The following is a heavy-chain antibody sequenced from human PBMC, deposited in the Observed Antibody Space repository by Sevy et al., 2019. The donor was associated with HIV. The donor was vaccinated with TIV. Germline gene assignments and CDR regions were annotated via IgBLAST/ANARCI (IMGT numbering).Heavy chain of an antibody. CDR2: IKQDGSEK. J-gene: IGHJ4*02. V-gene: IGHV3-7*03. CDR1: GFTFSSYW. D-gene: IGHD3-16*02. CDR3: AREVVWGSYRHYFDY. Sequence: GGSLRLSCAASGFTFSSYWMSWVRQAPGKGLEWVANIKQDGSEKYYVDSVKGRFTISRDNAKNSLYLQMNCLRAEDTAVYYCAREVVWGSYRHYFDYWGQGTLVTVSS.